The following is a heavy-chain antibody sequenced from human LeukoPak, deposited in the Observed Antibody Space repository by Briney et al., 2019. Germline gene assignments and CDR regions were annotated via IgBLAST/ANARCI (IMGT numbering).Heavy chain of an antibody. CDR3: TRGYYEAFDY. J-gene: IGHJ4*02. V-gene: IGHV4-59*01. CDR1: GASISSDD. CDR2: VDYNGPT. Sequence: PSGTLSLTCAVSGASISSDDLNWIRQLPGKGLEWIGNVDYNGPTKYNPSLQSRITISQETSNNQFSLTLTSVTAADTALYFCTRGYYEAFDYWGQGRLVTVSS. D-gene: IGHD3-16*01.